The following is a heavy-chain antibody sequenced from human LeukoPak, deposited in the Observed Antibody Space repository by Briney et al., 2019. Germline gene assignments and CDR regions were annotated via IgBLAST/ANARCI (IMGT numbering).Heavy chain of an antibody. CDR3: ARDRGYDFSVYYGMDV. Sequence: ASVKVSCKASGYTFTGYYMHWVRQAPGQGLEWMGWINPNSGGTNYAQKFQGRVTMTRDTSISTAYTELSRLRSDDTAVYYCARDRGYDFSVYYGMDVRGQGTTVTVSS. V-gene: IGHV1-2*02. D-gene: IGHD5-12*01. J-gene: IGHJ6*02. CDR2: INPNSGGT. CDR1: GYTFTGYY.